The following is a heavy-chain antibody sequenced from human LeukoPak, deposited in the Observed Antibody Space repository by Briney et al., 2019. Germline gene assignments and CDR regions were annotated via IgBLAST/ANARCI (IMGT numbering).Heavy chain of an antibody. Sequence: SETLSLTCTVSGGSISSYYWSWIRQPPGKGLEWIGYIYYSGSTNYNPSLKSRVTISVDTSKNQFSLKLSSVTAADTAVYYCARSLAPARYYYYYMDVWGKGTTLTVSS. J-gene: IGHJ6*03. CDR1: GGSISSYY. D-gene: IGHD6-25*01. CDR3: ARSLAPARYYYYYMDV. V-gene: IGHV4-59*01. CDR2: IYYSGST.